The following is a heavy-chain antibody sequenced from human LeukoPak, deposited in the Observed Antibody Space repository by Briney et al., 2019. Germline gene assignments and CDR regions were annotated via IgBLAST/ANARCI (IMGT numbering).Heavy chain of an antibody. CDR1: GFTVSSNY. D-gene: IGHD6-13*01. Sequence: GGSLRLSCAASGFTVSSNYMSWVRQAPGKGLEWVSVIYSGGSTYYADSVKGRFTISRDNSKNTLYLQMNSLRAEDTAVYYCARGGGEGSSWNYYYYDMDVWGQGTTVTVSS. CDR2: IYSGGST. J-gene: IGHJ6*02. CDR3: ARGGGEGSSWNYYYYDMDV. V-gene: IGHV3-53*01.